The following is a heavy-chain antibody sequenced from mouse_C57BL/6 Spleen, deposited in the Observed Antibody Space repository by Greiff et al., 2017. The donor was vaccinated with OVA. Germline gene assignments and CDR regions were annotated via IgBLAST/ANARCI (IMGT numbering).Heavy chain of an antibody. J-gene: IGHJ3*01. CDR2: FYPGSGSI. CDR3: ARHEEGYSNYPAWFAY. D-gene: IGHD2-5*01. CDR1: GYTFTEYT. V-gene: IGHV1-62-2*01. Sequence: VQLQQSGAELVKPGASVKLSCKASGYTFTEYTIHWVKQRSGQGLEWIGWFYPGSGSIKYNEKFKDKATLTADKSSSTVYMELSRLKSQDSAVYFCARHEEGYSNYPAWFAYWGQGTLVTVSA.